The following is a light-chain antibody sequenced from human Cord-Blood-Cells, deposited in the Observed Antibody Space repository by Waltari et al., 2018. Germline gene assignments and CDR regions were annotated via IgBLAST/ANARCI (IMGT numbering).Light chain of an antibody. Sequence: QSALTQPASVSGSPGQSITISCTGTSSDVGSYNLVSWYQQHPGKAPKLMIYEGSKRPSAVSNRFSGSKSDNTASLTISGLQAEDEADYYCCSYAGSSTFVVFGGGTKLTVL. CDR2: EGS. J-gene: IGLJ2*01. CDR1: SSDVGSYNL. CDR3: CSYAGSSTFVV. V-gene: IGLV2-23*03.